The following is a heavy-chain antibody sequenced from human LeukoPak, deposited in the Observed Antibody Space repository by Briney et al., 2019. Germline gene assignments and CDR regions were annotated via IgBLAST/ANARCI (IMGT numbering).Heavy chain of an antibody. CDR1: GYIFSNYW. D-gene: IGHD6-19*01. J-gene: IGHJ2*01. CDR3: ASSLGDSSGWVSWYFDL. CDR2: IYPGDSDT. V-gene: IGHV5-51*01. Sequence: GESLKISCQTSGYIFSNYWIGWVRQMPGKGLGWMGIIYPGDSDTRYSPSFQGQVTISADKSISTAYLQWSSLKASDTAMYYCASSLGDSSGWVSWYFDLWGRGTLVTVSS.